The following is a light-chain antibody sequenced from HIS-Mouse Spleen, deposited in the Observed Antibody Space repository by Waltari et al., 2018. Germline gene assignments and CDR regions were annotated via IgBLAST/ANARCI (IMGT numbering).Light chain of an antibody. CDR2: EDS. Sequence: SYELTQPPSVSVSPGHTARITCSGDALPKKYAYWSQQKSGQAPVLVIYEDSKRSSGIPERFSGSSSGTMATLTISGAQVEDEADYYCYSTDSSGNHRVFGGGTKLTVL. V-gene: IGLV3-10*01. J-gene: IGLJ2*01. CDR3: YSTDSSGNHRV. CDR1: ALPKKY.